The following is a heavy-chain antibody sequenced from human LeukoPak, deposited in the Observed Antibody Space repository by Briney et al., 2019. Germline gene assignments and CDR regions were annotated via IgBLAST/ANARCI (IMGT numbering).Heavy chain of an antibody. CDR2: IDWDDDK. CDR3: ARIRQRDGYNPSPYYFDY. CDR1: GFSLSTSGMC. D-gene: IGHD5-12*01. V-gene: IGHV2-70*11. J-gene: IGHJ4*02. Sequence: SGPTLVNPTQTLTLTCNFSGFSLSTSGMCVSWIRQPPGKALEWLARIDWDDDKYYSTSLKTRLTISKDTSKNQVVLTMTNMDPVDTATYYCARIRQRDGYNPSPYYFDYWGQGTLVTVSS.